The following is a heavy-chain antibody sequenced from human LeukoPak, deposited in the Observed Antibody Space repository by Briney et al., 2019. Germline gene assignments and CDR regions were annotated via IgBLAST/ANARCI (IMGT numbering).Heavy chain of an antibody. CDR2: ISYDGNNN. V-gene: IGHV3-30-3*02. Sequence: PGDSLRLSCAASGFTFSSYTMDWVRQAPGKGLEWVAVISYDGNNNYYADSVKGRFTISRDNSKNTLYLQMNSLRAEDTAVYFCAKDGFDYYDSSGFSYFDYWGQGTLVTVSS. J-gene: IGHJ4*02. CDR3: AKDGFDYYDSSGFSYFDY. D-gene: IGHD3-22*01. CDR1: GFTFSSYT.